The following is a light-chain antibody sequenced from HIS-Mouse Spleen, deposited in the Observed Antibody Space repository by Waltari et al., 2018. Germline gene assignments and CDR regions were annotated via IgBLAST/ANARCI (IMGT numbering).Light chain of an antibody. J-gene: IGKJ2*01. CDR3: QQYGSSPPDT. V-gene: IGKV3-20*01. Sequence: EIVLTQSPGTLSLSPGERATLPCRASQGGSSSYLAWYQQKPGQAPRLLIYGASSRATGIPDRFSGSGSGTDFTLTISRLEPEDFAVYYCQQYGSSPPDTFGQGTKLEIK. CDR1: QGGSSSY. CDR2: GAS.